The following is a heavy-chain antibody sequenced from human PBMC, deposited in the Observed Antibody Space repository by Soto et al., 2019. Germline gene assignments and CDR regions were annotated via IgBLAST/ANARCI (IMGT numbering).Heavy chain of an antibody. V-gene: IGHV3-33*01. CDR3: ARTYSSGWNFDY. J-gene: IGHJ4*02. D-gene: IGHD6-19*01. Sequence: QVQLVESGGGVVQPGRSLRLSCEASGFTFSSYGMHWVRQAPGKGLEWVAVIWYDGSNKYYADSVKGRFTISRDNSKNTLYLQMNSLRAEDTAVYYCARTYSSGWNFDYWGQGTLVTVSS. CDR1: GFTFSSYG. CDR2: IWYDGSNK.